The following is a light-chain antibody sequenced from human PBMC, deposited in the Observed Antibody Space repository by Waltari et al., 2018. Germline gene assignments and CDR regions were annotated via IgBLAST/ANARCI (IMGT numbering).Light chain of an antibody. CDR3: QQYNNWIT. CDR2: GAS. CDR1: QSVSSN. Sequence: EIVMTQSPATLSLSPGERATLSCRASQSVSSNLAWYQQQPGQPPRLVIYGASTRATGVPARFSGSGSGTEFTLTISSLQSEDVAVYYCQQYNNWITFGQGTRLESK. J-gene: IGKJ5*01. V-gene: IGKV3-15*01.